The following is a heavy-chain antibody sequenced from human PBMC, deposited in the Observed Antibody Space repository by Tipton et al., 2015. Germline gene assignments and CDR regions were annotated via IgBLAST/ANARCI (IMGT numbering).Heavy chain of an antibody. V-gene: IGHV4-4*07. J-gene: IGHJ5*01. CDR1: GGSISLYF. Sequence: LRLSCTVSGGSISLYFWSWIRQPAGKGLEWIGRFSTSGSTNYNPSLKSRVTVSADTSKNQFSLKLSSVTAADTAVYYCASQDILTGYRTWFDSWGQGALVTVSS. CDR2: FSTSGST. D-gene: IGHD3-9*01. CDR3: ASQDILTGYRTWFDS.